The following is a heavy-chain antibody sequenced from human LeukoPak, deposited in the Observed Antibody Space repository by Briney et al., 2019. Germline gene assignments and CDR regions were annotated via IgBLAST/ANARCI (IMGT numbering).Heavy chain of an antibody. J-gene: IGHJ4*02. CDR1: GFTFSSYG. CDR2: IRYDGSNK. V-gene: IGHV3-30*02. D-gene: IGHD3-22*01. CDR3: AKAGSSGSTPYYFDY. Sequence: GGSLRLSCAASGFTFSSYGMHWVRQAPGKGLEWVAFIRYDGSNKYYADSVKGRFTISRDNSKNTLYLHVNSLRPEDTAVYYCAKAGSSGSTPYYFDYWGQGTLVTVSS.